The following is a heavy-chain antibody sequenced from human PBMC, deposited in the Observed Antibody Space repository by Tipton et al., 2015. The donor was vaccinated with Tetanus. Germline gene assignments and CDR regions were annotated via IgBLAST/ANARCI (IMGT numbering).Heavy chain of an antibody. Sequence: SLRLSRAASGFTFSSYAMHWVRQAPGKGLEWLAVISSDEYHKYYADSVQGRFTIARDNSKNTLYLQMNSLRTDDRGVYYCARDEVPVIRGIMSLLTGGMDGWGQGTTVTVSS. CDR2: ISSDEYHK. CDR3: ARDEVPVIRGIMSLLTGGMDG. CDR1: GFTFSSYA. D-gene: IGHD3-10*01. J-gene: IGHJ6*02. V-gene: IGHV3-30-3*01.